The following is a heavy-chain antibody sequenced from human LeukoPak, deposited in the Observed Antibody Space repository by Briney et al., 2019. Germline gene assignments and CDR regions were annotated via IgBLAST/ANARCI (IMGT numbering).Heavy chain of an antibody. CDR2: ISSSSSYI. CDR3: ARVIVGATLRAYWYFDL. Sequence: GRSLRLSCAASGFTFSSYSMNWVRQAPGKGLEWVSSISSSSSYIYYADSVKGRFTISRDNAKNSLYLQMNSLRAEDTAVYYCARVIVGATLRAYWYFDLWGRGTLVTVSS. V-gene: IGHV3-21*01. J-gene: IGHJ2*01. D-gene: IGHD1-26*01. CDR1: GFTFSSYS.